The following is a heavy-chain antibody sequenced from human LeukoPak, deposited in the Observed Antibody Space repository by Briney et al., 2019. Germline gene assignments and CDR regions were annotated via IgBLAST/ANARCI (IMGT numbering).Heavy chain of an antibody. D-gene: IGHD3-22*01. CDR2: IYHSGTT. J-gene: IGHJ4*02. CDR1: GGSIRSSSHY. V-gene: IGHV4-39*07. Sequence: TPSETLSLTCTVSGGSIRSSSHYWGWIRQPPGEGLEWIGIIYHSGTTYYNASLKSRVTISVDSSKNQFSLKLSSVTAADTAVYYCARAVGYYFDNSGPSKTFDYWGQGTLVTVSS. CDR3: ARAVGYYFDNSGPSKTFDY.